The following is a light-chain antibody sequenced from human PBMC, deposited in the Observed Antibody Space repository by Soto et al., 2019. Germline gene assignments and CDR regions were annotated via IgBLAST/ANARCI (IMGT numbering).Light chain of an antibody. CDR1: QSFRGL. J-gene: IGKJ5*01. CDR2: DAY. Sequence: PVTLSLSPGERSTLSCRASQSFRGLLAWYQQKPGQAPRLLIYDAYNRATGIPPRFSGSGSGTDFTLTISSLEPEDSAVYYCQQRHMWPITFGQGTRLEIK. CDR3: QQRHMWPIT. V-gene: IGKV3-11*01.